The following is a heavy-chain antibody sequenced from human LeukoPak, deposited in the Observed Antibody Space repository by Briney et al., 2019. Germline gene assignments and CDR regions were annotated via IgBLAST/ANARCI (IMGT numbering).Heavy chain of an antibody. D-gene: IGHD1-26*01. Sequence: PAGTLRLSCAASGFTFSSYAMSWVRQAPGKGLEWVSAISGSGGSTYYADSVKGRFTISRDNSKNTLYLQMNSLRAEDTAVYYCANRGSLGLGYWGQGTLVTVSS. J-gene: IGHJ4*02. CDR3: ANRGSLGLGY. V-gene: IGHV3-23*01. CDR2: ISGSGGST. CDR1: GFTFSSYA.